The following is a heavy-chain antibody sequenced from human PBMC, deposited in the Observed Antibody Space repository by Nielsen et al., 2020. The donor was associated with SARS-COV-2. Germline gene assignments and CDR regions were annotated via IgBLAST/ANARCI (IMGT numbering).Heavy chain of an antibody. CDR1: GFTFDDYA. J-gene: IGHJ4*02. V-gene: IGHV3-43*02. CDR3: AREQWLVRSRGYYFDY. CDR2: ISGDGGST. D-gene: IGHD6-19*01. Sequence: GESLKISCAASGFTFDDYAMHWVRQAPGKGLEWVSLISGDGGSTYYVDSVKGRFTISRDNAKNSLYLQMNSLRAEDTAVYYCAREQWLVRSRGYYFDYWGQGTLVTVSS.